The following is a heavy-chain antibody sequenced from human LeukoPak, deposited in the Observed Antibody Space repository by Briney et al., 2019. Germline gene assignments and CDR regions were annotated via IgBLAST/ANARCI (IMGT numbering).Heavy chain of an antibody. CDR1: GFTFSSYS. V-gene: IGHV3-21*01. D-gene: IGHD6-13*01. J-gene: IGHJ4*02. CDR2: ISSSSSYI. Sequence: GGSLRLSCAASGFTFSSYSMNWVRQAPGKGLEWVSSISSSSSYIYYADSMKGRFTISRDNAKNSMYLQMYSLRAEDTAVYYCARGPKYISATGPYYFDYWGQGTPVTVSS. CDR3: ARGPKYISATGPYYFDY.